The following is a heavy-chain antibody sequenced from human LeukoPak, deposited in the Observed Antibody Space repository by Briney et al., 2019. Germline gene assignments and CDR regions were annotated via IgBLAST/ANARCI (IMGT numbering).Heavy chain of an antibody. CDR3: SIAYSNYDY. CDR2: IRGKTHSYAT. V-gene: IGHV3-73*01. D-gene: IGHD6-13*01. Sequence: PGGSLRLSCAASGFTFSGSVIHWVRQASGNGLEWVGRIRGKTHSYATAYAASVKGRFTISRDDSKNTAYLQMNSLKTGDTAVYYCSIAYSNYDYWGQGTLVTVSS. CDR1: GFTFSGSV. J-gene: IGHJ4*02.